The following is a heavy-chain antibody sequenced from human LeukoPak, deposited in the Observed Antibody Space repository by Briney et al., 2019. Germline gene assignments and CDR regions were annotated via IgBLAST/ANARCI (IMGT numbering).Heavy chain of an antibody. CDR3: AQGENFYYGSGTYQPN. V-gene: IGHV3-23*01. J-gene: IGHJ4*02. Sequence: PGGSLRLSCAASGFTFNTYAMTWVRQAPGKGLEWVSGISGRGDDTYYADSAKGRFTISRDNSRNTLFLQMNSVRAEDTAVYYCAQGENFYYGSGTYQPNWGQGTLVIVSS. CDR1: GFTFNTYA. CDR2: ISGRGDDT. D-gene: IGHD3-10*01.